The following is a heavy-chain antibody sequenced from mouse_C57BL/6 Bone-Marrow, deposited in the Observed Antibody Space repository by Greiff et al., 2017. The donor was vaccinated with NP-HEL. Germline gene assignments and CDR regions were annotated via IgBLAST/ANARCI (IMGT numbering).Heavy chain of an antibody. V-gene: IGHV5-16*01. CDR1: GFTFSDYY. CDR2: INYDGSST. D-gene: IGHD1-1*01. Sequence: EVKLVESEGGLVQPGSSMKLSCTASGFTFSDYYMAWVRQVPEKGLEWVANINYDGSSTYYLDSLKSRFIISRDNAKNILNLQMSSLKSEDTATYYCARDTYGSSYAYFDYWGQGTTLTVSS. CDR3: ARDTYGSSYAYFDY. J-gene: IGHJ2*01.